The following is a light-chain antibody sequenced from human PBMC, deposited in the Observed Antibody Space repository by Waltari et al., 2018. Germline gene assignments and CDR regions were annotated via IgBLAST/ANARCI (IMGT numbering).Light chain of an antibody. J-gene: IGKJ4*01. Sequence: DIVMTQSPDSLAVSLGERASINCTSSQTILYNSNNKNYLAWYQQKPGPPPKLLIYWASTRQSGVPDRFSGSGSGTDFTLTISSLQAGDVAVYYCQQYFTTLTFGGGTKVEIK. CDR1: QTILYNSNNKNY. CDR3: QQYFTTLT. CDR2: WAS. V-gene: IGKV4-1*01.